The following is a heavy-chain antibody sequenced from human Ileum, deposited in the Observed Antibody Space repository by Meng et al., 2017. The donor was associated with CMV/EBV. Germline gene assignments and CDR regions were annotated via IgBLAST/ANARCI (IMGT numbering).Heavy chain of an antibody. D-gene: IGHD4-23*01. J-gene: IGHJ4*02. V-gene: IGHV3-23*01. CDR3: ARGVSLRWGRDV. CDR1: GFTFINYA. CDR2: ISGAAASSGSGGST. Sequence: GESLKISCAGSGFTFINYATSWVRQAPGKGLEWVSAISGAAASSGSGGSTYYADSVRGRFTVSRDNSKNTVYLQMNSLRAEDTAVYYCARGVSLRWGRDVWGPGTLVTFSS.